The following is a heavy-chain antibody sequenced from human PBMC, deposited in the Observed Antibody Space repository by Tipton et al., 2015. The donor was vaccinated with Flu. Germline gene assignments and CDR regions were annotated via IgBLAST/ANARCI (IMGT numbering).Heavy chain of an antibody. D-gene: IGHD3-10*01. Sequence: TLSLTCVVSGDSISANYWSWIRQAPGKGLEWVGHAYHSGATNYNPSLGSRVTISVDTSKKKFSLNLRSVTAADTAVYFCAKDPYGSGRYSPWGQGTLVTVSS. CDR2: AYHSGAT. CDR1: GDSISANY. CDR3: AKDPYGSGRYSP. J-gene: IGHJ5*02. V-gene: IGHV4-59*12.